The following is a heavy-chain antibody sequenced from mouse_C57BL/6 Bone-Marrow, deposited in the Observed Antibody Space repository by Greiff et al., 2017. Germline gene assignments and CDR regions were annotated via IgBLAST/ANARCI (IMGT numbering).Heavy chain of an antibody. Sequence: EVQLQESGPVLVKPGASVKMSCKASGYTFTDYYMNWVKQSHGKSLEWIGVINPYNGGTSSNQKFKGKATLTVDKSSRTAYMELNSLTSEDAAVYYCATELSYFDYWGQGTTLTVSS. J-gene: IGHJ2*01. CDR2: INPYNGGT. V-gene: IGHV1-19*01. CDR3: ATELSYFDY. D-gene: IGHD3-3*01. CDR1: GYTFTDYY.